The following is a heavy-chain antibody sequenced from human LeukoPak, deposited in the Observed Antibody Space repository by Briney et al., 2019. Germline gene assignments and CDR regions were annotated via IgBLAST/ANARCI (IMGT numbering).Heavy chain of an antibody. V-gene: IGHV3-9*03. J-gene: IGHJ3*02. Sequence: SGGSLRLSCAASGFTFDDYAMHWVRQAPGKGLEWVSGISWNSGSIGYADSVKGRLTISRDNAKNSLYLQMNSLRAEDMALYYCAKGGSATYYDFWSGSPGAFDIWGQGTMVTVSS. CDR1: GFTFDDYA. CDR2: ISWNSGSI. CDR3: AKGGSATYYDFWSGSPGAFDI. D-gene: IGHD3-3*01.